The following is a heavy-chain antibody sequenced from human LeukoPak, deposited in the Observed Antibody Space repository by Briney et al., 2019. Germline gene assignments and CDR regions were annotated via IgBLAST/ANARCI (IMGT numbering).Heavy chain of an antibody. D-gene: IGHD3-16*01. Sequence: LTGGSLRLSCAASGFTFSSYWMTWVRQPPGKGLEWVANIKHNGDDLNYVDSVEDRFTISRDNAKNSLYLHMTSLRAEDTAVYYCARELRTFDSWGQGTLVTASS. V-gene: IGHV3-7*01. CDR3: ARELRTFDS. CDR1: GFTFSSYW. CDR2: IKHNGDDL. J-gene: IGHJ4*02.